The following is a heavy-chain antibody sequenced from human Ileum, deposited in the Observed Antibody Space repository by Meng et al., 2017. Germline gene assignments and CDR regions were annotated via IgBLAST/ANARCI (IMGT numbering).Heavy chain of an antibody. CDR1: GGSISSYY. CDR2: IYYSGST. V-gene: IGHV4-59*01. CDR3: ARDHGDRDAFDI. D-gene: IGHD3-10*01. J-gene: IGHJ3*02. Sequence: SETLSLTCTVSGGSISSYYWSWIQQPPGKGLEWIGYIYYSGSTNYNPSLKSRVTISVDTSKNQFSLKLSSVTAADTAVYYCARDHGDRDAFDIWGQGTMVTVSS.